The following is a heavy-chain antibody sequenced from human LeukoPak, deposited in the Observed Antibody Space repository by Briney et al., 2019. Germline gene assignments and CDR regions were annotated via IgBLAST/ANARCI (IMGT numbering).Heavy chain of an antibody. J-gene: IGHJ5*02. CDR3: ARAGGPRGITGTANWFDP. V-gene: IGHV4-38-2*01. CDR1: GYSISSGYY. D-gene: IGHD1/OR15-1a*01. Sequence: SETLSLTCAVSGYSISSGYYWGWIRQPPGKGLEWIGRIYTSGSTNYNPSLKSRVTISVDTSKNQFSLKLSSVTAADTAVYYCARAGGPRGITGTANWFDPWGQGTLVTVSS. CDR2: IYTSGST.